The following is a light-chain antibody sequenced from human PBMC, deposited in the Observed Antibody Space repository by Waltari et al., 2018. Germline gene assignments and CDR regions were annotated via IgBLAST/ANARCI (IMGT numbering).Light chain of an antibody. V-gene: IGLV1-40*01. J-gene: IGLJ2*01. CDR1: SSNIGAGYD. Sequence: QSVLTQPPSVSGAPGQRVTISCTGSSSNIGAGYDVHWYQQLPGTAPKLLIYGNTNPPSGVPDRFSGSKSGTSASLAITELHAEDEADYYCQSYDSSLSVVFGGGAKLTVL. CDR2: GNT. CDR3: QSYDSSLSVV.